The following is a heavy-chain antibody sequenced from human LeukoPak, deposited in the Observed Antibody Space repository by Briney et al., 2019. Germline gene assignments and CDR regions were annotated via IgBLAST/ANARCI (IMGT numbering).Heavy chain of an antibody. J-gene: IGHJ1*01. CDR3: AKVSGWQQLALQH. CDR2: IRYDGSNK. Sequence: PGGSLRLSCAASGFTFSSYGMHWVRQAPGKGLEWVAFIRYDGSNKYYADSVKGRFTISRDNSKNTLYLQMNSLRAEDTAVYYCAKVSGWQQLALQHWGQGTLVTVSS. CDR1: GFTFSSYG. D-gene: IGHD6-13*01. V-gene: IGHV3-30*02.